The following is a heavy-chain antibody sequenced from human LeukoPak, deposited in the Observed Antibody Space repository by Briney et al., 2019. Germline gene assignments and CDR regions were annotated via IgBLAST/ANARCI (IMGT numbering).Heavy chain of an antibody. V-gene: IGHV4-30-4*08. J-gene: IGHJ5*02. CDR3: AGVPAALSPSADNWFDP. D-gene: IGHD2-2*01. CDR1: GGSTSSGDYY. Sequence: SQTLSLTCTVSGGSTSSGDYYWSWIRQPPGKGLEWIGYIYYSGSTYYNPSLKSRVTISVDTSKNQFSLKLSSVTAADTAVYYCAGVPAALSPSADNWFDPWGQGTLVTVSS. CDR2: IYYSGST.